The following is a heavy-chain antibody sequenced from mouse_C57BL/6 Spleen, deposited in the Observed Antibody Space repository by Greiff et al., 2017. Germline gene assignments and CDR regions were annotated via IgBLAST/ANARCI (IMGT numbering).Heavy chain of an antibody. CDR3: ARQGYYGHMDY. Sequence: EVKLVESGGDLVKPGGSLKLSCAASGFTFTSYGMSWVRQTPGQRLEWVGTISSGSSYTYYPDSVKGRFTISRDTAKNTLYLQMSSLKSEDTAMYYCARQGYYGHMDYWGQGTSVTVSS. CDR1: GFTFTSYG. CDR2: ISSGSSYT. J-gene: IGHJ4*01. V-gene: IGHV5-6*01. D-gene: IGHD1-1*02.